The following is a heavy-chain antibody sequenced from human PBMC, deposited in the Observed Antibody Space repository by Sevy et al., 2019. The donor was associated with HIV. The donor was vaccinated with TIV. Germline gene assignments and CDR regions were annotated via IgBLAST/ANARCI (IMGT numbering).Heavy chain of an antibody. CDR3: ARVQGYCTSGVCYGDYYYGMDV. J-gene: IGHJ6*02. V-gene: IGHV5-51*01. D-gene: IGHD2-8*01. Sequence: GESLKISCKASGYSFTRNWIGWVRQMPGKGLELIGVIYTTDSETKYSPSFQGQVTISADKSFRTAYLQWSSLQASDTAIYYCARVQGYCTSGVCYGDYYYGMDVWGQGTSVTVSS. CDR1: GYSFTRNW. CDR2: IYTTDSET.